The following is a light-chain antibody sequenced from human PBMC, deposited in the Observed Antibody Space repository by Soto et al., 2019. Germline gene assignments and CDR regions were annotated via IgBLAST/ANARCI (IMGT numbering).Light chain of an antibody. V-gene: IGLV2-8*01. J-gene: IGLJ1*01. Sequence: QSALTQPPSASGSLGQSVTISCTGTSSDVGGYNYVSWYQQHPGKAPKLMIFGVNKRPSGVPDRFSGSKSGNTASLTISGLQAEDEADYYCSSYTSSSTLDYVFGTGTQLTVL. CDR3: SSYTSSSTLDYV. CDR2: GVN. CDR1: SSDVGGYNY.